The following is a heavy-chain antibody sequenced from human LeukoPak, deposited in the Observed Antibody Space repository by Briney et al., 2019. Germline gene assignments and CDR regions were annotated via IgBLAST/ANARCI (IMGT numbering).Heavy chain of an antibody. D-gene: IGHD6-13*01. CDR3: ARATAIAAAGPYNWLDP. CDR1: GGSFSGYY. J-gene: IGHJ5*02. CDR2: VNHSGST. V-gene: IGHV4-34*01. Sequence: SETLSLTCADYGGSFSGYYWSWIRQPPGKGLEWIGEVNHSGSTNYNPSLKSRVTISVDTSKNQFSLKLSSVTAADTAVYYCARATAIAAAGPYNWLDPWGQGTLVTVSS.